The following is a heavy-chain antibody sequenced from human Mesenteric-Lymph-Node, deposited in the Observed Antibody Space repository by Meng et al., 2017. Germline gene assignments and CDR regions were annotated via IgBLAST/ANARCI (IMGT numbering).Heavy chain of an antibody. CDR1: GFTFSEYY. Sequence: QVQLVGSGGGLVNPGGSLRLSCAASGFTFSEYYMSWIRQAPGKGLEWVSSISSSSSYIYYADSVKGRFTISRDNAKNSLYLQMNSLRAEDTAVYYCARDEVGIVYYWGQGTLVTVSS. J-gene: IGHJ4*02. V-gene: IGHV3-11*06. CDR3: ARDEVGIVYY. CDR2: ISSSSSYI. D-gene: IGHD2-21*01.